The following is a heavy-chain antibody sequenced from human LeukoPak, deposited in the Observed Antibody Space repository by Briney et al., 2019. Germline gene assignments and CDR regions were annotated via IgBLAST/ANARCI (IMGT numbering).Heavy chain of an antibody. CDR3: ARASEAIDYYYYYMDV. Sequence: SETLSLTCTVSGGSINNGGYYWSWIRQHPGKGLEWIGYIYHSGSTYYNPSLKSRVTISVDRSKNQFSLKLSSVTAADTAVYYCARASEAIDYYYYYMDVWGKGTTVTVSS. CDR2: IYHSGST. V-gene: IGHV4-31*03. J-gene: IGHJ6*03. CDR1: GGSINNGGYY.